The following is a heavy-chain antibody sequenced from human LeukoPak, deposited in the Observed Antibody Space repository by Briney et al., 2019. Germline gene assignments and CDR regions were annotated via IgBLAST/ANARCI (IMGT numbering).Heavy chain of an antibody. CDR3: ARARYYYDSSGYYHDAFDI. D-gene: IGHD3-22*01. V-gene: IGHV4-59*01. Sequence: PSETLSLTCTVSGGSISSYYWSWIRQPPGKGLEWIGYIYYSGSTNYNPSLKSRVTISVDTSKNQFSLKLSSVTAADTAVYYCARARYYYDSSGYYHDAFDIWGQGTMVTVSS. CDR1: GGSISSYY. CDR2: IYYSGST. J-gene: IGHJ3*02.